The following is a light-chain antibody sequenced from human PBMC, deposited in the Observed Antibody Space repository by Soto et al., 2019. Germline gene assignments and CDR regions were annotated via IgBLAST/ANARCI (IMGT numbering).Light chain of an antibody. CDR3: QKYDCAPYT. J-gene: IGKJ2*01. V-gene: IGKV1-27*01. CDR2: AAS. CDR1: QGISNY. Sequence: DIQMTQSPSSLSASVGDRVTITCRASQGISNYLAWYQQKPGKPPKHLIFAASTLQSGVPSRFSGSGSGTDFTLIISSLQPEDVANYYCQKYDCAPYTFGQGTRLEIK.